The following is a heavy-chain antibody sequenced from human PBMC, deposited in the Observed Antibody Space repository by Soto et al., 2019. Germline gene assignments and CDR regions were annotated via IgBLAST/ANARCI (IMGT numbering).Heavy chain of an antibody. J-gene: IGHJ4*02. V-gene: IGHV1-2*04. CDR1: GYTFTGYY. CDR3: ARSRLSITMVRGVIGYFDY. D-gene: IGHD3-10*01. Sequence: QVQLVQSGAEVKKPGASVKVSCKASGYTFTGYYMHWVRQAPGQGLEWMGCSNPNSGGTNYAQKFQGWVTMTRDTSISTAYMELSRLRSDDTAVYYCARSRLSITMVRGVIGYFDYWGQGTLVTVSS. CDR2: SNPNSGGT.